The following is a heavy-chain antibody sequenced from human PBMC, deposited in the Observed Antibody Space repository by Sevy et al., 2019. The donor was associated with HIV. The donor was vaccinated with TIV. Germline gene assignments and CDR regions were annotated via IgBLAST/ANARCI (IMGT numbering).Heavy chain of an antibody. CDR2: INPSGGST. CDR3: ARVYYYDYSGPGY. J-gene: IGHJ4*02. CDR1: GYTFTNYY. V-gene: IGHV1-46*01. D-gene: IGHD3-22*01. Sequence: ASVKVSCKASGYTFTNYYIHWVRQAPGEGLEWMGVINPSGGSTSNAQKFRGRVAMTRDTSTSTVYMELSSLRSEDTAVYYCARVYYYDYSGPGYWGQGTLVTVSS.